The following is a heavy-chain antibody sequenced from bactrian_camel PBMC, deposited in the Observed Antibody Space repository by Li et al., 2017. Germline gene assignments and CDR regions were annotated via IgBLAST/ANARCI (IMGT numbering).Heavy chain of an antibody. CDR1: GFTFSSHD. CDR2: STGGRGLT. Sequence: VQLVESGGGLVQPGGSLRLSCAASGFTFSSHDMNWVRQAPGKGLEWVSRSTGGRGLTYSADSVKGRFTISQDSARNTLYLQMNSLKPEDTAMYTCAASNRILPEWYILAGYAYWGQGTQVTVS. J-gene: IGHJ4*01. D-gene: IGHD2*01. V-gene: IGHV3S40*01. CDR3: AASNRILPEWYILAGYAY.